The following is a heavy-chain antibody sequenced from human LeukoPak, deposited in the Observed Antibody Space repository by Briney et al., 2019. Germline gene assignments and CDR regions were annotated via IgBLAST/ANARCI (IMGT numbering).Heavy chain of an antibody. V-gene: IGHV4-39*07. CDR2: IYYSGST. CDR3: ARDWSGAYYDILTGPKASYYFDY. D-gene: IGHD3-9*01. J-gene: IGHJ4*02. Sequence: SETLSLTCTVSGGSISSSSYYWGWIRQPPGKGLEWIGSIYYSGSTYYNPSLKSRVTISVDTSKNQFSLKLSSVTAADTAVYYCARDWSGAYYDILTGPKASYYFDYWGQGTLVTVSS. CDR1: GGSISSSSYY.